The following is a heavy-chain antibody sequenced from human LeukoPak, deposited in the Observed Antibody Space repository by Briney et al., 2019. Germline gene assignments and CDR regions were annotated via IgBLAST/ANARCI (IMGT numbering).Heavy chain of an antibody. D-gene: IGHD4/OR15-4a*01. CDR1: GFPFSSYG. CDR2: ISNDGKNK. CDR3: ARRAGAYSHPYDY. Sequence: GGSLRLSCAASGFPFSSYGMHWVRQAPGKGLEWVAAISNDGKNKFYADSVKGRFTISRDNSKNTLYLQMNSLRAEDTAVYYCARRAGAYSHPYDYWGQGTLVTVSS. J-gene: IGHJ4*02. V-gene: IGHV3-30*03.